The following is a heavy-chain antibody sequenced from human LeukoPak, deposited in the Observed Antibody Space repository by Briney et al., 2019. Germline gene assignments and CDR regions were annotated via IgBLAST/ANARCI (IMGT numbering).Heavy chain of an antibody. CDR1: GYIFTSYW. D-gene: IGHD6-13*01. Sequence: GESLKISCKGSGYIFTSYWISWVRQMPGKGLEWMGRIDPSDSYTNYSPSFQGHVTISADKSISTAYLQWSSLKASDTAMYYCARHSSGYSSSLFVDYWGQGTLVTVSS. J-gene: IGHJ4*02. V-gene: IGHV5-10-1*01. CDR3: ARHSSGYSSSLFVDY. CDR2: IDPSDSYT.